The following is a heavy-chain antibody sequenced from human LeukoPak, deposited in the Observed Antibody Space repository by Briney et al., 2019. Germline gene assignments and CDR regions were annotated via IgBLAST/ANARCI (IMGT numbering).Heavy chain of an antibody. J-gene: IGHJ6*03. CDR2: IYYSGST. Sequence: PSETLSLTCTVSGGSISSSSYYWGWIRQPPGKGLEWIGSIYYSGSTYYNPSLKSRLTISVDTSKNQFSLKLSSVTAADTAVYYCARGPRGGRSYYYYMDVWGKGTTVTVSS. CDR1: GGSISSSSYY. D-gene: IGHD1-1*01. V-gene: IGHV4-39*07. CDR3: ARGPRGGRSYYYYMDV.